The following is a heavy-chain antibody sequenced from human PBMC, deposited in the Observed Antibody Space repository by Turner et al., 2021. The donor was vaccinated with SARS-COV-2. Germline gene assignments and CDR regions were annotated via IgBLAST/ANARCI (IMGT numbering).Heavy chain of an antibody. V-gene: IGHV3-30*18. Sequence: QVQMVESGGRVVQPGRSLRLSCAASGVTFSHYAIHWVRQAPGKGLGWVAVISYDGSEKFYADSVKGRFTISRDNSKNTLYLQMNSLRPEETAVDYCAKGPFFYYWGQGTLVTVSS. J-gene: IGHJ4*02. CDR3: AKGPFFYY. CDR2: ISYDGSEK. CDR1: GVTFSHYA.